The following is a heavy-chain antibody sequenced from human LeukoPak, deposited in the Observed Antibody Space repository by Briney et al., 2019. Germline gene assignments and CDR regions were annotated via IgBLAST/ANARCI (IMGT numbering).Heavy chain of an antibody. CDR2: NYSGGST. CDR3: AREGHGSGSYWDY. Sequence: PGGALSLSCAASGFPVISNYMSGVRQAPGEGLEGGAVNYSGGSTYYTDSVKGRFTISRDNSKNTLYLQMHSLRAADTAVYYCAREGHGSGSYWDYWGQGTLVTVSS. D-gene: IGHD3-10*01. CDR1: GFPVISNY. V-gene: IGHV3-53*01. J-gene: IGHJ4*02.